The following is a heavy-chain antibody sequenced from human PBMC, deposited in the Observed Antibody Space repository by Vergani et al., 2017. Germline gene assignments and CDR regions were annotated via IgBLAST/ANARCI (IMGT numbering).Heavy chain of an antibody. CDR1: GFTFSSYS. Sequence: EVQLLESGGGLVQPGGSLRLSCAASGFTFSSYSMNWVRQAPGKGLEWVSSISSSSSYIYYADSVKGRFTISRDDAKNSLYLQMNSLRAEDTAVYYCAREAPLRNYDFWSGYYARDPNYYYYYYMDVWGKGTTVTVSS. D-gene: IGHD3-3*01. CDR3: AREAPLRNYDFWSGYYARDPNYYYYYYMDV. V-gene: IGHV3-21*01. J-gene: IGHJ6*03. CDR2: ISSSSSYI.